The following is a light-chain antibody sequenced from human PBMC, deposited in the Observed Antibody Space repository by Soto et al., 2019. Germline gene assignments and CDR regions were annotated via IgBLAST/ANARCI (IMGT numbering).Light chain of an antibody. CDR2: KVS. CDR1: QSLLYSDGNTY. Sequence: DVVMTQSPLSLPVTLGQPASISCRSSQSLLYSDGNTYLSWFQQRPGQSPRRLIYKVSIRDSGVPDRFSGSESGTDFTLKITRVEAEDVGVYYCMQGTDWPPRTFGQGTKVEIK. CDR3: MQGTDWPPRT. V-gene: IGKV2-30*01. J-gene: IGKJ1*01.